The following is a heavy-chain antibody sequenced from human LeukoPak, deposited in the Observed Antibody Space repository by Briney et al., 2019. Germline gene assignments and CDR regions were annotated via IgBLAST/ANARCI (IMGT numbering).Heavy chain of an antibody. V-gene: IGHV3-23*01. D-gene: IGHD3-22*01. CDR1: RFTFSSYA. Sequence: GGSLRLSCAASRFTFSSYAMSWVRQAPGKGLEWVSAVSGSGGSTYYADSVKGRFTISRDNSKNTLYLQMNSLRAEDTAVYYCAKIQRNLSGYLYSFDYWGQGPLVTVSS. CDR2: VSGSGGST. J-gene: IGHJ4*02. CDR3: AKIQRNLSGYLYSFDY.